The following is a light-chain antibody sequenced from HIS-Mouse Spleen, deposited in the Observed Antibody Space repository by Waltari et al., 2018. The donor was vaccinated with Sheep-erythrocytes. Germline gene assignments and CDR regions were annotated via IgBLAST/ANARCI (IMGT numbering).Light chain of an antibody. CDR1: SSDVGGYNY. V-gene: IGLV2-11*01. J-gene: IGLJ3*02. Sequence: SVSGSPGQSVTISCTGTSSDVGGYNYVSWYQQHPGQAPKLMFYDVSKRPSRVPDRFSGSKSGNTASLTISGLQAEDEADYYCCSYAGSYTFWVFGGGTKLTVL. CDR3: CSYAGSYTFWV. CDR2: DVS.